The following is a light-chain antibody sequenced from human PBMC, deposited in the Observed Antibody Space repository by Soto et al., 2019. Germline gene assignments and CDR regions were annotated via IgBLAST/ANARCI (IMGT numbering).Light chain of an antibody. CDR2: DNN. J-gene: IGLJ3*02. CDR1: SSNIGNNY. CDR3: GTCDSSLGTGV. V-gene: IGLV1-51*01. Sequence: QSVLTQPPSVSAAPGQKVTISCSGSSSNIGNNYVSWYQQLPGTAPKLLIYDNNKRPSGIPDRFSGSKSGTSATLGITGLQTGDEADYYCGTCDSSLGTGVFGGGTKVTVL.